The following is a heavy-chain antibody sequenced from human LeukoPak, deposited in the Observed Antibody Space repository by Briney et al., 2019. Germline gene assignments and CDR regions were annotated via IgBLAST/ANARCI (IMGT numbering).Heavy chain of an antibody. D-gene: IGHD2-21*02. CDR1: GGSISSIDSY. J-gene: IGHJ5*02. Sequence: SETLSLTCTVSGGSISSIDSYWGWIRQPPGKGLEWIGRVYHRGSTVFNPSLKSRVSLSVDTSKNEFSLRMTSVSAADTAVYYCARDYCAGGACFGRWFDPWGQGTLVTVSS. CDR3: ARDYCAGGACFGRWFDP. CDR2: VYHRGST. V-gene: IGHV4-39*07.